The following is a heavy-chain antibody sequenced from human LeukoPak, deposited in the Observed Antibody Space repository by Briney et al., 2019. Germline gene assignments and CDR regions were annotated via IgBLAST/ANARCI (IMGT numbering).Heavy chain of an antibody. V-gene: IGHV1-2*06. J-gene: IGHJ4*02. CDR2: INANSGVT. CDR1: GYTFADYF. Sequence: ASVKVSCKTFGYTFADYFIHWVRQAPGQGLEWMGRINANSGVTEYEQKLQGRVTMTRDTSISTAYVEVNWLISDDTAIYYCARDVSSPPNWEFDYWGQGTLVTVSS. D-gene: IGHD1-26*01. CDR3: ARDVSSPPNWEFDY.